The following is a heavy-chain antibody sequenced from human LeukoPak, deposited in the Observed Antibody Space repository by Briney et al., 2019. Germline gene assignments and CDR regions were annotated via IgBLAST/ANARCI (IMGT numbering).Heavy chain of an antibody. V-gene: IGHV3-21*06. D-gene: IGHD3-3*01. J-gene: IGHJ4*02. Sequence: KPGGSVRPSYAVSGFAFSTYSMNSARQAPGKGLEWVSSLNSDSRYKFYADSVKGRFTISRDNAKNSLYLQMNSLRAEDSAVYYCVRDLSEADIFDYWGQGTLVTVSS. CDR2: LNSDSRYK. CDR3: VRDLSEADIFDY. CDR1: GFAFSTYS.